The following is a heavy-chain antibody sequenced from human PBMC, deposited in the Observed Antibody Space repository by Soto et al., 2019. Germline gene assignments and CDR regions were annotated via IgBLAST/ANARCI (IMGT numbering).Heavy chain of an antibody. V-gene: IGHV4-4*07. CDR1: GRSMSGYY. CDR2: IYTNGTT. J-gene: IGHJ4*02. D-gene: IGHD3-9*01. Sequence: SETLSLTCTVSGRSMSGYYWSWIRQPAGERLEWIGRIYTNGTTDFNPSLKGRVTMSVDTSKNQFSLKLTSVTAADTALYYCAREDYYDTGYYVVWGQGTQVTVSS. CDR3: AREDYYDTGYYVV.